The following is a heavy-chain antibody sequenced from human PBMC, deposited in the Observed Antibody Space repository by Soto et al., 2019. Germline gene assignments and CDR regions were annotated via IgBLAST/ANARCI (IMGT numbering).Heavy chain of an antibody. D-gene: IGHD3-9*01. Sequence: GASMKVSCKASGYTFTSYAMHWVRQAPGQRLEWMGWINAGNGNTKYSQKFQGRVTITRDTSASTAYMELSSLRSEDTAVYYCARADGILTGHYTCDYWGQGTLVTVSS. CDR3: ARADGILTGHYTCDY. J-gene: IGHJ4*02. CDR2: INAGNGNT. V-gene: IGHV1-3*01. CDR1: GYTFTSYA.